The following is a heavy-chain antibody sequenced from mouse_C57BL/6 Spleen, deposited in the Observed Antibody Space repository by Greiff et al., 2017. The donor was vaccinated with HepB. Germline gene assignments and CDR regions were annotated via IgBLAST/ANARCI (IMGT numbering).Heavy chain of an antibody. Sequence: VQLQQSGAELVKPGASVKISCKASGYAFSSYWMNWVKQRPGKGLERIGQIYPGDGDTNYNGKFKGKATLTADKSYSTAYMQISSLNSEDSAVYFCARKRITTVQGYFDVWGTGTTVTVSS. CDR2: IYPGDGDT. V-gene: IGHV1-80*01. CDR3: ARKRITTVQGYFDV. D-gene: IGHD1-1*01. CDR1: GYAFSSYW. J-gene: IGHJ1*03.